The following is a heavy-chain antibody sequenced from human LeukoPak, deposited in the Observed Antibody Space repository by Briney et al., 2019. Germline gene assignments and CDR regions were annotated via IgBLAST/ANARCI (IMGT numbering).Heavy chain of an antibody. D-gene: IGHD3-22*01. CDR1: GGTFSSYA. V-gene: IGHV1-69*13. CDR2: IIPIFGTA. J-gene: IGHJ4*02. CDR3: AREEGRYDSSGYSDY. Sequence: SVKVSCKASGGTFSSYAISWVRQAPGQGLEWMGGIIPIFGTANYAQKFQGRVTITADESTSTAYMELSSLRSDDTAVYYCAREEGRYDSSGYSDYWGQGTLVTVSS.